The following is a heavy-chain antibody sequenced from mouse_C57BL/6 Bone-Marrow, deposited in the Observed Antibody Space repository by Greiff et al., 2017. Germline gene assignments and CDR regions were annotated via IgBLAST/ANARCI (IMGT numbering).Heavy chain of an antibody. CDR1: GFTFSSYA. CDR2: ISDGGSYT. J-gene: IGHJ4*01. V-gene: IGHV5-4*01. CDR3: ARDRWLRDAMDY. Sequence: EVQVVESGGGLVKPGGSLKLSCAASGFTFSSYAMSWVRQTPEKRLEWVATISDGGSYTYYPDNVKGRFTISRDNAKNNLYLQMSHLKSEDTAMYYCARDRWLRDAMDYWGQGTSVTVSS. D-gene: IGHD2-2*01.